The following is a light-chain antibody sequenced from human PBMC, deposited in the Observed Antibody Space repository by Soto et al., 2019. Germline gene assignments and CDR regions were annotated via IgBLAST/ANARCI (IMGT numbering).Light chain of an antibody. CDR2: GSS. V-gene: IGKV3-20*01. CDR3: QKYDGRWT. CDR1: QTLDSKY. Sequence: ESVLTQSPGTLSLSPGERATLSCWASQTLDSKYLAWYQQKPGQAPRLLIYGSSRRATGIPDRFSGSGSGTDFTLTVSRLEPEDFGVYYCQKYDGRWTFGQGTRVEIK. J-gene: IGKJ1*01.